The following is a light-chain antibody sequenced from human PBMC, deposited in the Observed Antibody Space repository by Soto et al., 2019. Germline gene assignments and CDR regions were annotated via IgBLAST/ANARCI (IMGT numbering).Light chain of an antibody. CDR1: QSVSSN. CDR2: GAS. Sequence: EIVLTQSPGTLSLSPGERATLSCRASQSVSSNNLAWYQQRPGQAPRVVIYGASTRATGIPARFSGSGSGTEFTLTISSLQSEDFAVYYCQKYNSAPLTFGGGTKVDIK. J-gene: IGKJ4*01. V-gene: IGKV3-15*01. CDR3: QKYNSAPLT.